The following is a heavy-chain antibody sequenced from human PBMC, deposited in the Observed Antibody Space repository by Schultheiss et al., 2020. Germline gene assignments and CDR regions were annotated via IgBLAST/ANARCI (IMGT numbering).Heavy chain of an antibody. CDR2: IGSGGRTI. CDR1: GFTFSSYA. CDR3: ARRRDVGDY. Sequence: GGSLRLSCAASGFTFSSYAMSWVRQAPGKGLEWVSYIGSGGRTIYYADSVKGRFTISRDNAKNSLYLQMNSLRAEDTAVYYCARRRDVGDYWGQGTLVTVAS. V-gene: IGHV3-48*04. J-gene: IGHJ4*02.